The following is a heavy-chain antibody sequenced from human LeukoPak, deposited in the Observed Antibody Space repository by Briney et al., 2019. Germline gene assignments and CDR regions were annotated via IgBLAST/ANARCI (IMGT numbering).Heavy chain of an antibody. CDR2: TYYRSKWYN. D-gene: IGHD5-12*01. CDR1: GDSVSSNSAA. V-gene: IGHV6-1*01. Sequence: SQTLSLTCAISGDSVSSNSAAWNWIRQSPSRGLEWLGRTYYRSKWYNDYAVSVKSRITINPDTSKNQFSLTLSSVTAADTAVYYCARGGDSGYDYLDYWGQGTLVTVSS. J-gene: IGHJ4*02. CDR3: ARGGDSGYDYLDY.